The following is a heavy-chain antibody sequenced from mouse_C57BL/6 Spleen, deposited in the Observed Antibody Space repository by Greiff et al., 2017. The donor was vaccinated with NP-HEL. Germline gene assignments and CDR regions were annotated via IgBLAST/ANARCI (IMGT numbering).Heavy chain of an antibody. D-gene: IGHD1-1*02. CDR3: ARYDAGSYGYFDV. V-gene: IGHV7-3*01. Sequence: EVKLMESGGGLVQPGGSLSLSCAASGFTFTDYYMSWVRQPPGKALEWLGFIRNKANGYTTEYSASVKGRFTISRDNSQSILYLQMNALRSEDSATYYCARYDAGSYGYFDVWGTGTTVTVSS. J-gene: IGHJ1*03. CDR1: GFTFTDYY. CDR2: IRNKANGYTT.